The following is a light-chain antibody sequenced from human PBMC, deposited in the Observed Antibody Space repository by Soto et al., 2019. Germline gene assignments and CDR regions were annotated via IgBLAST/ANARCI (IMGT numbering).Light chain of an antibody. Sequence: IQMTQSPSTLSASVGDRVTITCRASQSISSWLAWYQQKPGKAPKLLIYDASNLESGVPSRFSGGGSGTEFSLTISSLQPDDFATYYCQHYNTYPVTFGQGTKVDI. V-gene: IGKV1-5*01. CDR3: QHYNTYPVT. CDR1: QSISSW. CDR2: DAS. J-gene: IGKJ1*01.